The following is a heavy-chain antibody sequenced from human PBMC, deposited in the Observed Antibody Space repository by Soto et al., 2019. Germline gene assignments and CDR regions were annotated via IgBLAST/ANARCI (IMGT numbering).Heavy chain of an antibody. Sequence: SETLSLTCVVSGGSLSSYYWSWIRQPPGKGLEWIGYIYYSGSTNYNPSLKSRVTISVDTSKNQFSLKLSSVTAADTAVYYCARGGRRDGYDWFDPWGQGTLVTVSS. V-gene: IGHV4-59*01. CDR3: ARGGRRDGYDWFDP. D-gene: IGHD5-12*01. J-gene: IGHJ5*02. CDR2: IYYSGST. CDR1: GGSLSSYY.